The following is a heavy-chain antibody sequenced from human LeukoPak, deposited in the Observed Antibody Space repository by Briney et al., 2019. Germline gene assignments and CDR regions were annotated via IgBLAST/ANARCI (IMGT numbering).Heavy chain of an antibody. CDR2: INPDGSRT. Sequence: GGSLRLSCAASGFTFSSNWMHWVRQGPGKGLVWVSRINPDGSRTDYAESVKGRFTISRDNAKNTLALEMNSLGAEDTAVYYCSRDFNGRNDFWGQGTLVTVSS. J-gene: IGHJ4*02. V-gene: IGHV3-74*01. CDR1: GFTFSSNW. D-gene: IGHD1-14*01. CDR3: SRDFNGRNDF.